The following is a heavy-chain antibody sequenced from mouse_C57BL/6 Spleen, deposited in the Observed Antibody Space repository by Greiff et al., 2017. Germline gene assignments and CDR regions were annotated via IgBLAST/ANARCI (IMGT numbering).Heavy chain of an antibody. Sequence: QVQLQQPGAELVMPGASVKLSCKASGYTFTSYWMHWVKQRPGQGLEWIGEIDPSDSYTNYNQKFKGKSTLTVDKSSSTAYMQLSSLTSEDSAVYYCARTVYYGAGYFDDWGQGTTLTVSS. CDR3: ARTVYYGAGYFDD. V-gene: IGHV1-69*01. J-gene: IGHJ2*01. CDR2: IDPSDSYT. D-gene: IGHD1-1*01. CDR1: GYTFTSYW.